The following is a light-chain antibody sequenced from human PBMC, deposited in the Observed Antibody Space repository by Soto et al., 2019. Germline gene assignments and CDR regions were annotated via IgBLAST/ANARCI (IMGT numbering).Light chain of an antibody. CDR2: KAS. CDR1: QTISSW. V-gene: IGKV1-5*03. J-gene: IGKJ1*01. CDR3: QHYNSYFPWM. Sequence: DIQMTQSPSTLSGSVGDRVTITCRASQTISSWLAWYQQKPGKAPKLLIYKASTLKSGVPSRFSGSGSGTEFTLTTSSLQPDDFATYYCQHYNSYFPWMFGQGTKVDIK.